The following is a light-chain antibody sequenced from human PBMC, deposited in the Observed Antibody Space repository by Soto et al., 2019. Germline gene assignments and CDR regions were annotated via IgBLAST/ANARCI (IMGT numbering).Light chain of an antibody. CDR3: QQYNNWPRT. Sequence: IVMTQSPATLSVSPGERATLSCRASQSVSSNLAWYQHKPGQAPRLLIYGASTRATDIPARFSGSGSGTEFTLTISSLQSEDFAVYYCQQYNNWPRTFGQGTKVDIK. CDR1: QSVSSN. V-gene: IGKV3D-15*01. CDR2: GAS. J-gene: IGKJ1*01.